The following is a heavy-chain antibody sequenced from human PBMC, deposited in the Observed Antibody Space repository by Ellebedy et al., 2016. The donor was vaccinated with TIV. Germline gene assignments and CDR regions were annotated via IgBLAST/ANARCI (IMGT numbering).Heavy chain of an antibody. Sequence: GESLKISCAASGFTFSSYTMSWVRQAPGKGLEWVSAISGSGGSTYYADSVKGRFTISRDNSKNTLYLQMNSLRAEDTAVYYCAKAARPTSSGWYANWGQGTLVTVSS. CDR3: AKAARPTSSGWYAN. V-gene: IGHV3-23*01. D-gene: IGHD6-19*01. CDR1: GFTFSSYT. J-gene: IGHJ4*02. CDR2: ISGSGGST.